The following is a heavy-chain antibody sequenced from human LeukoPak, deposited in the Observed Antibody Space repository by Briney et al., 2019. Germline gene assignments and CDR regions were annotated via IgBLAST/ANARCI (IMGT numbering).Heavy chain of an antibody. Sequence: SETLSLTCTVSGGSISSYYWSWIRQPPGKGLEWIGYIYYTGSTNYNPSLKSRVTISVDTSKNQFSLKLSSVTAADTAVYYCARDMYSKGDAFDIWGQGTMVTVSS. CDR3: ARDMYSKGDAFDI. V-gene: IGHV4-59*01. CDR1: GGSISSYY. D-gene: IGHD4-11*01. J-gene: IGHJ3*02. CDR2: IYYTGST.